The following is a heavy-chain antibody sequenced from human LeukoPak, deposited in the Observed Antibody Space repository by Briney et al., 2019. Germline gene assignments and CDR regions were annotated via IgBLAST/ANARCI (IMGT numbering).Heavy chain of an antibody. Sequence: PGGSLRLSCAASGFTFSSYAMSWVRQAPGKGLEWVSAISGSGGSTYYADSLNGRLTISRANSKTTLYLQMHSLRAEATAVYYCAKDRNTMIVVDPYDAFDIWGQGTMVTVSS. J-gene: IGHJ3*02. CDR2: ISGSGGST. V-gene: IGHV3-23*01. CDR1: GFTFSSYA. CDR3: AKDRNTMIVVDPYDAFDI. D-gene: IGHD3-22*01.